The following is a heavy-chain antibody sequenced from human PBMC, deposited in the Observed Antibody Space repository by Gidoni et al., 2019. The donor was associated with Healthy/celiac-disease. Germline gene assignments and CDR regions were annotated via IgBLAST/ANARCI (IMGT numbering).Heavy chain of an antibody. CDR1: GYTCTGYY. V-gene: IGHV1-2*07. D-gene: IGHD3-22*01. J-gene: IGHJ4*02. CDR3: ARDLYYFDSSGYYWDDY. Sequence: VTLVQSGTEVKKPGASVKGYGKASGYTCTGYYMHWVRPAPGQGLEWMGWIIPNSSGTNYAHKFKGRVTLTRDTSIITAYMELSRLRSDDTAVYYCARDLYYFDSSGYYWDDYWGQGTLVTVSS. CDR2: IIPNSSGT.